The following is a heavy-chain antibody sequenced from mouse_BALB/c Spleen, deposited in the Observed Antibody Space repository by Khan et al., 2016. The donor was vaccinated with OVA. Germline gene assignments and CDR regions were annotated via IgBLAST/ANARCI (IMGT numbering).Heavy chain of an antibody. Sequence: QIQLVQSGPELKKPGETVKISCKASRYTFTDYGMNWVKQAPGKGLKWMGWISTYTGQPTYADDFKGRFAFSLEASATTVFLQINDLTHEDMDPYYWARSRGNCRLDHWGQGSTLTVSS. CDR3: ARSRGNCRLDH. CDR2: ISTYTGQP. V-gene: IGHV9-1*02. CDR1: RYTFTDYG. J-gene: IGHJ2*01. D-gene: IGHD2-1*01.